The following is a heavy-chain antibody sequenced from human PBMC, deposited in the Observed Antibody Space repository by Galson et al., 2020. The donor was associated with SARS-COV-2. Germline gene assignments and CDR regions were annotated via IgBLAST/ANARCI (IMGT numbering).Heavy chain of an antibody. Sequence: SETLSLTCTVTGGSVSSGSYYWSWIRQPAGKGLEWIGRIYTSGSTNYNPFLKSRVTISVDTSKNQFSLKLSSVTAADTAVYFCTRDMVWAGNYYYMDVWGKGTTVTISS. CDR1: GGSVSSGSYY. CDR3: TRDMVWAGNYYYMDV. J-gene: IGHJ6*03. V-gene: IGHV4-61*02. CDR2: IYTSGST. D-gene: IGHD2-8*01.